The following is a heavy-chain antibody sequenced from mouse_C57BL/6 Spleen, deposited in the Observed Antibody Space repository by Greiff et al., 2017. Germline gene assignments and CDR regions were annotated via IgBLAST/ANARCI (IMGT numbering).Heavy chain of an antibody. CDR3: AREDFGTVVATDY. CDR2: IHPNSGST. V-gene: IGHV1-64*01. J-gene: IGHJ2*01. D-gene: IGHD1-1*01. Sequence: QVQLQQPGAELVKPGASVKLSCKASGYTFTSYWMHWVKQRPGQGLEWIGMIHPNSGSTNYNEKFKSKATLTVDKSSSTAYMQLSSLTSEDSAVYYCAREDFGTVVATDYWGQGTTLTVSS. CDR1: GYTFTSYW.